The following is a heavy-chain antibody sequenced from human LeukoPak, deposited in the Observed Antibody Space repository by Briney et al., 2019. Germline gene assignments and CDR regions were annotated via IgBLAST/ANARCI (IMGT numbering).Heavy chain of an antibody. Sequence: SETLSLTCTVSGGSISSYYWSWIRQPPGKGLEWIGYIYYSGSTNYNPSLKSRVTISVDTSKNQFSLKLSSVTAADTAVYYCARGAFHYYGSGSYSASTNWFDLWGQGTLVTVSS. J-gene: IGHJ5*02. V-gene: IGHV4-59*01. CDR3: ARGAFHYYGSGSYSASTNWFDL. CDR1: GGSISSYY. D-gene: IGHD3-10*01. CDR2: IYYSGST.